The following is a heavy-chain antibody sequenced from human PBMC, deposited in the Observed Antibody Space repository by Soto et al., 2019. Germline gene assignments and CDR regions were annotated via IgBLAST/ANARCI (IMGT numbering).Heavy chain of an antibody. CDR3: AKDRGVTIIAVAGTIDY. D-gene: IGHD6-19*01. Sequence: GSLRLSCAASGFTFSSYAMSWVRQAPGKGLEWVSAISGSVGSTYYADSVKGRFTISRDNSKNTLYLQMNSLRAEDTAVYYCAKDRGVTIIAVAGTIDYWGQGTLVTVSS. J-gene: IGHJ4*02. CDR1: GFTFSSYA. V-gene: IGHV3-23*01. CDR2: ISGSVGST.